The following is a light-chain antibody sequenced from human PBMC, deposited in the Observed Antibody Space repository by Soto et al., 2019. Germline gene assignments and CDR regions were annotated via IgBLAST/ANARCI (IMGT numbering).Light chain of an antibody. J-gene: IGKJ1*01. Sequence: QRSHSLSTLSASVEDRVTITCRASQSISSWLAWYQQKPGEAPKLLIYGASALPRGVPSRFSGSGSGTNFTLTIASVQPDDFAPYYCQQYQTFPGTFGQGTKVDIK. V-gene: IGKV1-5*01. CDR2: GAS. CDR3: QQYQTFPGT. CDR1: QSISSW.